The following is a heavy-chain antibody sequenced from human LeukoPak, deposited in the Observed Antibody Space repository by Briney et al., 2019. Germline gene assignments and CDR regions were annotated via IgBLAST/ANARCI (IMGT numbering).Heavy chain of an antibody. CDR3: ARDPGRQSEGAFDI. CDR2: ITGTSSTI. D-gene: IGHD3-10*01. CDR1: GFTFSTYS. Sequence: GGSLRLSCAGSGFTFSTYSMNWVRQAPGKGLEWVSYITGTSSTIWYADSVKGRFTISRDNAKNSLFLQMNSLTAEDTAVYYCARDPGRQSEGAFDIWGHGTMVTVSS. V-gene: IGHV3-48*01. J-gene: IGHJ3*02.